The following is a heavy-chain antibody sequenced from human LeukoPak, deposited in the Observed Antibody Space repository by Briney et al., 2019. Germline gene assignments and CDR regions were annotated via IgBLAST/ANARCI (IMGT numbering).Heavy chain of an antibody. CDR3: ARTSLYDFWSGKHYYMDV. V-gene: IGHV1-2*02. J-gene: IGHJ6*03. D-gene: IGHD3-3*01. CDR2: INPNSGGT. Sequence: ASVKVSCKASGYTFTGYYMHWVRQAPGQGLEWMGWINPNSGGTNYAQKFQGRVTMTRDTSISTAYMELSRLRSDDTAVYYCARTSLYDFWSGKHYYMDVWGKGTTVTVSS. CDR1: GYTFTGYY.